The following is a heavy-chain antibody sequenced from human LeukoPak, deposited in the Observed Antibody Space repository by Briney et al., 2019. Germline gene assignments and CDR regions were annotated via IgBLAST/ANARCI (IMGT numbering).Heavy chain of an antibody. D-gene: IGHD6-19*01. Sequence: GGSLRLSRAASGFTFSSYEMNWVRQAPGKGLEWVSYISSGSTIYDADSVKGRFTISRDNAKNSLYLQMNSLRAEDTAVYYCARESIAVAGAPFDYWGQGTLVTVSS. J-gene: IGHJ4*02. CDR2: ISSGSTI. CDR1: GFTFSSYE. V-gene: IGHV3-48*03. CDR3: ARESIAVAGAPFDY.